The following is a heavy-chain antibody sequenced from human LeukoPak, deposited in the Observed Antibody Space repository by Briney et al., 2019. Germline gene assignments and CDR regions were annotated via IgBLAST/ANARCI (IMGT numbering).Heavy chain of an antibody. Sequence: GGSLRLSCEASEFTFSSYWMHWVRQAPGKGLVWVSRINRDGRTTIYADSVKGRFTISRDNAKNSLYLQMNSLRGEDTAVYYCALRRNFCFDYWGQGTLVTVSS. CDR3: ALRRNFCFDY. CDR1: EFTFSSYW. D-gene: IGHD3-3*01. CDR2: INRDGRTT. J-gene: IGHJ4*02. V-gene: IGHV3-74*01.